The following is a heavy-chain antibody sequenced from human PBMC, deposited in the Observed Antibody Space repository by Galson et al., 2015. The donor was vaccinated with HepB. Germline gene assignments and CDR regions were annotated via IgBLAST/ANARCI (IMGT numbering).Heavy chain of an antibody. J-gene: IGHJ6*04. CDR2: ISGSGGST. V-gene: IGHV3-23*01. Sequence: SPRLSCAASGFTFSNYVMSWVRQAPGKGLEWVSGISGSGGSTYYADSVKGRFTISRDNSKNTLFVQMNSLRAEDTAVYYCAKRYCSGTGCYFLDVWGKGTTVTVSS. D-gene: IGHD2-2*01. CDR3: AKRYCSGTGCYFLDV. CDR1: GFTFSNYV.